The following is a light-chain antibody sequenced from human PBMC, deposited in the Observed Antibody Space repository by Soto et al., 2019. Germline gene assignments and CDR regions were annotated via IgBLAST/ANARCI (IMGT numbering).Light chain of an antibody. V-gene: IGKV3-11*01. Sequence: EIVVTQSPSTLSSSPGERATLSCRASQTVNSRLAWYQHKPGQAPRLLIYHTSNRATGIPARFSGSGSGTDFTLTISSLEPEDFAVYYCHQRQSWPRTFGQGTKVDIK. CDR3: HQRQSWPRT. CDR1: QTVNSR. CDR2: HTS. J-gene: IGKJ1*01.